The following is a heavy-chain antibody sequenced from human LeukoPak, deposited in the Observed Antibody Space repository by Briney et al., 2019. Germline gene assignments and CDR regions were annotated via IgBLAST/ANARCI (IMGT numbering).Heavy chain of an antibody. J-gene: IGHJ4*02. CDR3: ARRTDDYNYLDY. V-gene: IGHV4-59*01. CDR2: IYYSGST. Sequence: SETLSLTCTVSGGSISSYYWSWIRQPPGKGLEWIGYIYYSGSTNYNPSLKSRVTISVDTSKNQFSLKLSSVTAADTAVYYCARRTDDYNYLDYWGRGTLVTVSS. CDR1: GGSISSYY. D-gene: IGHD5-24*01.